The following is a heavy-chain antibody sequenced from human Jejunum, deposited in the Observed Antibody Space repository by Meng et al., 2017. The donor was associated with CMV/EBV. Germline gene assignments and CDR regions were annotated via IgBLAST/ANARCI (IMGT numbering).Heavy chain of an antibody. J-gene: IGHJ5*02. CDR2: ITGSGGST. Sequence: AATGFTFSSDARDWVRKATGKGMEWVSEITGSGGSTYYADSVKGRFTISRDNSKNTLYLQMNSLRAEDTAVYYCAVDFWSGYFDPWGQGTLVTVSS. CDR1: GFTFSSDA. CDR3: AVDFWSGYFDP. D-gene: IGHD3-3*01. V-gene: IGHV3-23*01.